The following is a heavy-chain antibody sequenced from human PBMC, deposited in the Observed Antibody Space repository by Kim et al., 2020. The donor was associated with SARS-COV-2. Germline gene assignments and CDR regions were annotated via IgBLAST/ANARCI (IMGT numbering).Heavy chain of an antibody. CDR2: INIDGSGT. J-gene: IGHJ4*02. CDR1: GFTFSSHW. D-gene: IGHD3-9*01. CDR3: AIDRPNFNYWPQPMLDY. V-gene: IGHV3-74*01. Sequence: GGSLRLSCAASGFTFSSHWMHWVRQVPGKGLEWISRINIDGSGTTYADSVNGRFTISRDNAKDTLYLQMSSLTAEDTAVYYCAIDRPNFNYWPQPMLDYWGQGTLVSVSS.